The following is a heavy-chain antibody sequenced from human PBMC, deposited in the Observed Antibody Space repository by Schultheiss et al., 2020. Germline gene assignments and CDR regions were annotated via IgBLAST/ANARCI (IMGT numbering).Heavy chain of an antibody. J-gene: IGHJ6*02. D-gene: IGHD5-12*01. V-gene: IGHV3-21*01. CDR1: GFTFSSYS. CDR3: ARSGAVATLYYYYGMDV. Sequence: GGSLRLSCAASGFTFSSYSMNWVRQAPGKGLEWVSSISSSSSYIYYADSVKGRFTISRDNAKNSLYLQMNSLRAEDTAVYYCARSGAVATLYYYYGMDVWGQGTTVTVSS. CDR2: ISSSSSYI.